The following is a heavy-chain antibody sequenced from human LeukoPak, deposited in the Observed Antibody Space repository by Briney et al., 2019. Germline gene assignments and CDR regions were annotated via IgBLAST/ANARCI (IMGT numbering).Heavy chain of an antibody. V-gene: IGHV4-59*13. D-gene: IGHD3-9*01. CDR1: GGSISSYY. CDR3: ARGGRGAGYPSNWFDP. J-gene: IGHJ5*02. CDR2: MYNSGSA. Sequence: SETLSLTCSVSGGSISSYYWSWVRQPPGKGLEWIGYMYNSGSANYNPSLKSRVTISLDTSKNQFSLKLNSVTAADTAVYYCARGGRGAGYPSNWFDPWGQGTLVTVSS.